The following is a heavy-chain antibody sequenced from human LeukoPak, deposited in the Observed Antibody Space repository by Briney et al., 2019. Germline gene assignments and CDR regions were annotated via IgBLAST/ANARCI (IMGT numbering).Heavy chain of an antibody. CDR3: AKNGGFSSGWDPFDY. J-gene: IGHJ4*02. Sequence: GGSLRLSCAAPGFTFRSNVMSWVRQAPGKGLEWVSIISGSGGSTYYADAVKGRFTISRDNSKNTLFLQMNSLRAEDTAVYYCAKNGGFSSGWDPFDYWGQGTLVTVSS. V-gene: IGHV3-23*01. CDR2: ISGSGGST. D-gene: IGHD6-19*01. CDR1: GFTFRSNV.